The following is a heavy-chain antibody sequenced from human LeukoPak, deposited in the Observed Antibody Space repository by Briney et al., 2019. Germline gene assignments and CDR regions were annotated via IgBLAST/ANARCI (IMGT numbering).Heavy chain of an antibody. D-gene: IGHD6-19*01. V-gene: IGHV4-39*01. CDR2: IFPSGST. CDR3: ARHGSLSSGLYI. Sequence: KPSETLSLTCIVSGGSISSGPYYWGWIRQPPGKGLEWIGSIFPSGSTYSNPSLESRVTISVDTSKNQFSLKLSSVTAADTAVYYCARHGSLSSGLYIRGQGSLVTVSS. CDR1: GGSISSGPYY. J-gene: IGHJ4*02.